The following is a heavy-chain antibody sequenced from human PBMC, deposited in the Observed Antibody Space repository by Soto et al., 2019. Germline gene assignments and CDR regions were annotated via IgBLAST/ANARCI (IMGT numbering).Heavy chain of an antibody. J-gene: IGHJ6*02. CDR3: ARDRISRTTGNYYYGMDV. CDR2: ISFDGNNQ. V-gene: IGHV3-30-3*01. CDR1: GFTLSDYT. D-gene: IGHD1-7*01. Sequence: GGSLRLSCAASGFTLSDYTFHWVRQAPGKGLDWVAVISFDGNNQYYTDSVKGRFTVSRDESKDTVTLLMNSLRPEDTGVYYCARDRISRTTGNYYYGMDVWGQGTTVTVSS.